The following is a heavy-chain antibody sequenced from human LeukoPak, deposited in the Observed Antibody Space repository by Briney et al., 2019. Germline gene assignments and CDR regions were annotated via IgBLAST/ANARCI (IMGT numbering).Heavy chain of an antibody. CDR2: IWYGGSKK. J-gene: IGHJ4*02. CDR1: GFTFSSFG. D-gene: IGHD2-2*01. Sequence: GRSLRLSCAASGFTFSSFGMHWVRQAPGKGLEWVAVIWYGGSKKYYADSVKGRFTISRDNSKNTLYLQMKSLRAEDTAVYYCARDFYCSRTSCYAPSFDYWGQGTLVTVSS. V-gene: IGHV3-33*01. CDR3: ARDFYCSRTSCYAPSFDY.